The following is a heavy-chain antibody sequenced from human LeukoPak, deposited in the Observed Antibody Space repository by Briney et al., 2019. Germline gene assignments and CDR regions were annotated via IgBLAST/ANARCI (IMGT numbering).Heavy chain of an antibody. D-gene: IGHD2-15*01. CDR2: ISYDGSNK. J-gene: IGHJ4*02. CDR3: AKDDRRYCSGGSCYDLGY. Sequence: PGRSLRLSCAASGFTFSSYGMHWGRQAPGKGLEWVAVISYDGSNKYYADSVKGRFTISRDNSKNTLYLQMNSLRAEDTAVYYCAKDDRRYCSGGSCYDLGYWGQGTLVTVSS. V-gene: IGHV3-30*18. CDR1: GFTFSSYG.